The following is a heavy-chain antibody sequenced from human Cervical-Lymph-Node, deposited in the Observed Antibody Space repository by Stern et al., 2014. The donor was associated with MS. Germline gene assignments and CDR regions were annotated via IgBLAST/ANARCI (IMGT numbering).Heavy chain of an antibody. J-gene: IGHJ6*02. V-gene: IGHV1-46*03. Sequence: QMQLVQSGAEVKKPGAAVKVSCKASGYTFTSYYMHWVRQAPGQGLEWMGVINPRINNATDSQSYQDRATLTRDTSTATVDMELSSLRFADTTVYYCVRGDSTWHYFYYGLDVWGQGTTVTVSS. CDR3: VRGDSTWHYFYYGLDV. CDR1: GYTFTSYY. D-gene: IGHD2-15*01. CDR2: INPRINNA.